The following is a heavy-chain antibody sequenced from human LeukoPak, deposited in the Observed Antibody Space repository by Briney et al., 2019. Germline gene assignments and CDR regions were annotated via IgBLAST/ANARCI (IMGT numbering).Heavy chain of an antibody. Sequence: PSETLSLTCAVSGDSMTNYYWSWIRQPAGQGLEWIGHIYVSGRTNYNPPFKSRVSMSIDTSKKQFSLNLTSVSAADTAVYFCARDRWELTPAKGWFDSWGKGTLVTVSS. CDR1: GDSMTNYY. V-gene: IGHV4-4*07. D-gene: IGHD1-26*01. J-gene: IGHJ5*01. CDR2: IYVSGRT. CDR3: ARDRWELTPAKGWFDS.